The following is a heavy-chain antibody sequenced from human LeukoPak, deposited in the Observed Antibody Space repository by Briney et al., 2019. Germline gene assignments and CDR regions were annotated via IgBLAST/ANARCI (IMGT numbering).Heavy chain of an antibody. V-gene: IGHV3-74*01. CDR2: INSDGSST. D-gene: IGHD3-22*01. Sequence: GGSLRLSCAASGFTFSSYWMHWVRQAPGKGLVWVSRINSDGSSTSYADSVKGRFTIPRDNAKNTLYLQMNSLRAEDTAVYYCARALYYYDSSGYYPYDYWGQGTLVTVSS. J-gene: IGHJ4*02. CDR1: GFTFSSYW. CDR3: ARALYYYDSSGYYPYDY.